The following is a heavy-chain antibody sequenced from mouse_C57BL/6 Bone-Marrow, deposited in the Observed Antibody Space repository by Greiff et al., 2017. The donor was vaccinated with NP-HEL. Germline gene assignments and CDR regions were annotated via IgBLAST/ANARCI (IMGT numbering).Heavy chain of an antibody. D-gene: IGHD1-1*01. J-gene: IGHJ1*03. CDR1: GFTFSDFY. CDR3: ARDEGYGSSYWYFDV. Sequence: EVQLVESGGGLVQSGRSLRLSCATSGFTFSDFYMEWVRQAPGKGLEWIAASRNKANDYTTEYSASVKGRFIVSRDTSQSILYLQMNALRAEDTAIYYCARDEGYGSSYWYFDVWGTGTTVTVSS. V-gene: IGHV7-1*01. CDR2: SRNKANDYTT.